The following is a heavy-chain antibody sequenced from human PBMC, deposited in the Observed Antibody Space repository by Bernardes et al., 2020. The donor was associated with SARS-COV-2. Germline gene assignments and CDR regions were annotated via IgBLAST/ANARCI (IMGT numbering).Heavy chain of an antibody. D-gene: IGHD3-22*01. CDR2: ISYDGSNK. Sequence: GGSLRLSCAASGFTFSSYAMHWVRQAPGKGLEWVAVISYDGSNKYYADSVKGRFTISRDNSKNTLYLQMNNLRAEDTAVYYCARDYYDSSGYYYVPWFDYWGQGTLVTVSS. CDR3: ARDYYDSSGYYYVPWFDY. CDR1: GFTFSSYA. J-gene: IGHJ4*02. V-gene: IGHV3-30-3*01.